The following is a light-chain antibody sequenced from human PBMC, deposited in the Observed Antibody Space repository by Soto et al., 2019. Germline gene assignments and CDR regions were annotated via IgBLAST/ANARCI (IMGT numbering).Light chain of an antibody. CDR2: DAS. J-gene: IGKJ4*01. CDR1: QSITTW. Sequence: IQMTHSPSTLSATVLYRVTITFRASQSITTWLAWYQQKPGKAPKLLIYDASSLESGAPSRFSGSGSGTEFTLTISSLQPDDFATYYCHQYNSYHTFGGGTKVDIK. CDR3: HQYNSYHT. V-gene: IGKV1-5*01.